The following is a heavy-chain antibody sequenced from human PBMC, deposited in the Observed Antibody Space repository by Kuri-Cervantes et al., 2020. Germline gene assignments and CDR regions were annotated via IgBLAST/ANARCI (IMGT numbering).Heavy chain of an antibody. D-gene: IGHD6-19*01. J-gene: IGHJ4*02. CDR1: GFTFSTYY. Sequence: GGSLRLSCAASGFTFSTYYMNWVRQAPGKGLEWVANIKPDGSDKYYVDSVKGRFTISRDNAKNSLYLQMNSLRVEDTAMYYCARDWAGKDFWGQGTLVTVSS. CDR3: ARDWAGKDF. V-gene: IGHV3-7*03. CDR2: IKPDGSDK.